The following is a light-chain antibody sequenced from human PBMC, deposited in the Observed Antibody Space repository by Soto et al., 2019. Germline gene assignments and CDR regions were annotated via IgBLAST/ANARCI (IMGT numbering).Light chain of an antibody. Sequence: DIQMTQSPSTLAASVGDRDTIACRASQNIDHWLAWYQLKPGKAPKFLIYDASILESGVPSRFSGSGSGTEFTLTISSLQHDDFATYYCQRYNSNSRTFGQGTRV. CDR3: QRYNSNSRT. J-gene: IGKJ1*01. V-gene: IGKV1-5*01. CDR1: QNIDHW. CDR2: DAS.